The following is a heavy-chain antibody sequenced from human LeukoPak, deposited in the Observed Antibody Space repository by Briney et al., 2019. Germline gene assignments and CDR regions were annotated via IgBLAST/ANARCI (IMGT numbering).Heavy chain of an antibody. J-gene: IGHJ4*02. CDR2: IKQDGGEK. V-gene: IGHV3-7*01. CDR1: GFTFSSYW. CDR3: ARDRSYGSGSLDIDY. Sequence: GGSLRLSCAASGFTFSSYWMSWVRQAPGKGLEWVVNIKQDGGEKYYVDSVKGRFTISRDNAKNSLYLQMNSLRVEDTAVYYCARDRSYGSGSLDIDYWGQGTLVTVSS. D-gene: IGHD3-10*01.